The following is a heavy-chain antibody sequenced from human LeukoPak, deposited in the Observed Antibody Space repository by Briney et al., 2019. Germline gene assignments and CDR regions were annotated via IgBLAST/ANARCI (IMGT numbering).Heavy chain of an antibody. Sequence: KTGGSLRLSCAASGFTFSSYSMNWVRQAPGKGLEWVSSISSSSSYIYYADSVKGRFTISRDNAKNSLYLQMNSLRAEDTAVYYCARDSNYYDSSGYYSNFDYWGQGTLVTVSS. CDR2: ISSSSSYI. V-gene: IGHV3-21*01. J-gene: IGHJ4*02. D-gene: IGHD3-22*01. CDR1: GFTFSSYS. CDR3: ARDSNYYDSSGYYSNFDY.